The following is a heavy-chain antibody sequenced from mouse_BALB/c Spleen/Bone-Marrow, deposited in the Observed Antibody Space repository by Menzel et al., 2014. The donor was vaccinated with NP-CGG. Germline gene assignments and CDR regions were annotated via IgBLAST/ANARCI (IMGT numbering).Heavy chain of an antibody. Sequence: VKLVESGPGLVAPSQSLSIPCTVSGFSLTDYGLSWIRQPPGKGLEWLGVIWGGGSTYYNSALKSRLSISKDNSKSQVFLKMNSLQTDDTAMYYCAKHGREYYAMDYWGQGTSVTVSS. D-gene: IGHD4-1*01. CDR3: AKHGREYYAMDY. V-gene: IGHV2-6-5*01. CDR2: IWGGGST. CDR1: GFSLTDYG. J-gene: IGHJ4*01.